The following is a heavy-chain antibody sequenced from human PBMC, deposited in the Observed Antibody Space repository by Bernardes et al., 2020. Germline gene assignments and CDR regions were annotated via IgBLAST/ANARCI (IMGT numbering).Heavy chain of an antibody. V-gene: IGHV1-2*04. D-gene: IGHD2-15*01. J-gene: IGHJ6*03. CDR3: ARGGTVVTGMDYYYYMDV. CDR1: GYTITGYY. CDR2: ITPNSGGT. Sequence: ASVKVSCKASGYTITGYYMHWVRQAPGQGLEWMGWITPNSGGTTYAQKFQGWVTMTRDTSISTAYMELSRLRSDDTAVYYCARGGTVVTGMDYYYYMDVWGKGTTVTGSS.